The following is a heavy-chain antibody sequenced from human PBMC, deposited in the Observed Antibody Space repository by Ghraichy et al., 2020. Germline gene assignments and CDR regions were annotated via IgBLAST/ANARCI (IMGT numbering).Heavy chain of an antibody. CDR2: ISGSGGTT. V-gene: IGHV3-23*01. J-gene: IGHJ6*02. CDR1: GFTFSSYA. Sequence: GRSLRLSCAASGFTFSSYAMSWVRQAPGKGLEWVSAISGSGGTTYYADSVKGRFTISRDNSKNTLYLQMNSLRAEDTAVYYCAKVPSVYYGMDVWGQGTTVTVSS. CDR3: AKVPSVYYGMDV.